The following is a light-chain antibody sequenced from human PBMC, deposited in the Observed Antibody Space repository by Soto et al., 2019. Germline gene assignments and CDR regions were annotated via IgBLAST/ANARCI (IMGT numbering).Light chain of an antibody. CDR3: QQCGSSPPT. V-gene: IGKV3-20*01. CDR1: QSVSSSY. Sequence: IVLTQSPGTLSLSPGERATLSCRASQSVSSSYLAWYQQKPGQAPRLLIYGASSRAAGIPDRFSGSGSGTDFTLTISRLDPEDFAVYYCQQCGSSPPTFGQGTKVDIK. CDR2: GAS. J-gene: IGKJ1*01.